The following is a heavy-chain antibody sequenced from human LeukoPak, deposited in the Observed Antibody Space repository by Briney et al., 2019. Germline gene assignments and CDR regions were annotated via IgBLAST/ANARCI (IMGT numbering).Heavy chain of an antibody. J-gene: IGHJ3*02. V-gene: IGHV4-59*08. CDR2: IYYSGST. CDR3: ARRKNSGWATDTFDI. CDR1: GGSINSDY. Sequence: SETLSLTCTVSGGSINSDYWSWIRQPPGKGLEWIGNIYYSGSTNNNPSHKSRVTISVDTSKNQFSLKLNSVTAADTAVYYCARRKNSGWATDTFDIWGQGTMVTVSS. D-gene: IGHD6-19*01.